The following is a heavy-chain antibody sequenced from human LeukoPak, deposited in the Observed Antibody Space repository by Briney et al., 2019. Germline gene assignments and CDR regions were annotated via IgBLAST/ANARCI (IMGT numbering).Heavy chain of an antibody. Sequence: GGSPRLSCPASGFSFSSYYVNWVRQAPGQGLEWVSCISSSSTYIYYAESVSGRFAISRDNAKNSLYLQMNSLRAEDTAVYYCVRENHGSFDYWGQGSLLTVSS. CDR3: VRENHGSFDY. V-gene: IGHV3-21*01. J-gene: IGHJ4*02. D-gene: IGHD1-14*01. CDR1: GFSFSSYY. CDR2: ISSSSTYI.